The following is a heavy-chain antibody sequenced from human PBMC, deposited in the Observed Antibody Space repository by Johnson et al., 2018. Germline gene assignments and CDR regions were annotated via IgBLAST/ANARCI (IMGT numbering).Heavy chain of an antibody. CDR3: ARGAVVVVAAEDYMDV. V-gene: IGHV3-30*03. J-gene: IGHJ6*03. Sequence: VQLVETGGGVVQPGRSLRLSCAASGFTFSSYGMHWVRQAPGKGLEWVAVISYDGSNKYYADSVKGRFTISRDNSKNTLYLQMHSLRAEDTAVYYCARGAVVVVAAEDYMDVWGKGTTVTVSS. D-gene: IGHD2-15*01. CDR2: ISYDGSNK. CDR1: GFTFSSYG.